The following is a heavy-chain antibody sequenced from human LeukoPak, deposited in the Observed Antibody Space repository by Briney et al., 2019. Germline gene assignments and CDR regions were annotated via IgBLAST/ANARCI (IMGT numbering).Heavy chain of an antibody. Sequence: ASVKVSCKASGYTFTNYGITWVRQAPGQGLEWMGWINAHNGNTNYAQKLQGRVTMTTDTSTSTAYMELRSLRSDDTAVYYCARDGLLSGVSIYYYYGMDVWGQGTTVTVSS. CDR2: INAHNGNT. CDR3: ARDGLLSGVSIYYYYGMDV. CDR1: GYTFTNYG. D-gene: IGHD2/OR15-2a*01. V-gene: IGHV1-18*01. J-gene: IGHJ6*02.